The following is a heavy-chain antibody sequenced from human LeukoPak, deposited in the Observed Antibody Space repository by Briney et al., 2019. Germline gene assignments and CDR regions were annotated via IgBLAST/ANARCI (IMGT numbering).Heavy chain of an antibody. Sequence: GRSLRLSCATSGYNFSSHGMHWVRQAPGKGLEWVAVIWYDGINKYYRDSVKGRFTISRDNSKNTVYLQMNSLRAEDTAVYYCARGVGGSDDYWGQGTLVTVSS. CDR1: GYNFSSHG. CDR3: ARGVGGSDDY. CDR2: IWYDGINK. D-gene: IGHD5-12*01. J-gene: IGHJ4*02. V-gene: IGHV3-33*01.